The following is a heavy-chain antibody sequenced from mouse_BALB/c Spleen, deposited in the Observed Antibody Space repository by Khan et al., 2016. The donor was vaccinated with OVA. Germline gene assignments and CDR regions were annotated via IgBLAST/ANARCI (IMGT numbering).Heavy chain of an antibody. CDR3: ARDGNYDDYAMDY. CDR2: IWAGGST. J-gene: IGHJ4*01. D-gene: IGHD2-1*01. V-gene: IGHV2-9*02. CDR1: GFSLTNYG. Sequence: QVQLKESGPGLVAPSQSLSITCTVSGFSLTNYGVHWVRQPPGKGLEWLGVIWAGGSTNYNSALMSSPSINKDNSKSQVFLKMNSLQTDDTAMYYCARDGNYDDYAMDYWGQGTSVTVSS.